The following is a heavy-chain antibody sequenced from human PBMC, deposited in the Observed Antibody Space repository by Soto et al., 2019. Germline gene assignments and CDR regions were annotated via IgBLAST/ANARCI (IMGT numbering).Heavy chain of an antibody. CDR3: ARVPSPFDFYSAMDV. D-gene: IGHD3-16*01. J-gene: IGHJ6*02. CDR1: GDSIGSGNKY. Sequence: QVQLRESGPGLVMPSQTLSLTCTVSGDSIGSGNKYWSWIRQAQGKDLEWIGYIFSRGSTYYNPSLKSPLTMSLDKSQNQFSLKLNSVTAADTAVYFCARVPSPFDFYSAMDVWGQGTTVTVSS. CDR2: IFSRGST. V-gene: IGHV4-30-4*01.